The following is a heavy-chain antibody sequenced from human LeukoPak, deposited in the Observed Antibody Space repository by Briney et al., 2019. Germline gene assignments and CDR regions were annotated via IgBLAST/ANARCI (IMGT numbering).Heavy chain of an antibody. CDR2: ISVYNGNT. CDR1: GYTFTNYG. Sequence: GASVKVSCKASGYTFTNYGIRWVRQAPGQGLEWMGWISVYNGNTNYAQKLQGRVTMTTDTSTSTAYMELRSLRSDDTAVYYCARAAADYDSSGSSCWFDPWGQGTLVTVSS. CDR3: ARAAADYDSSGSSCWFDP. D-gene: IGHD3-22*01. J-gene: IGHJ5*02. V-gene: IGHV1-18*01.